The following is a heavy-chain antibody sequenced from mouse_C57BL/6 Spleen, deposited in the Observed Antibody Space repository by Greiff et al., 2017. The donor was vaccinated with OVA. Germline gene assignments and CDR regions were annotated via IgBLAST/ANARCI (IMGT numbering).Heavy chain of an antibody. Sequence: QVQLQQPGAELVMPGASVKLSCKASGYTFTSYWMHWVKPRPGQGLAWIGEIDPSDSYTNYNQKFKVKSTLTVDNSSSPAYMQLSSLTSEDSAVYYCARYDGAMDYWGQGTSVTVSS. J-gene: IGHJ4*01. CDR3: ARYDGAMDY. CDR2: IDPSDSYT. V-gene: IGHV1-69*01. D-gene: IGHD2-14*01. CDR1: GYTFTSYW.